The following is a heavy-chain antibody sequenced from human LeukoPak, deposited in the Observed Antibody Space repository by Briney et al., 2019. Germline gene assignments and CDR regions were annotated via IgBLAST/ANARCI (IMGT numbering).Heavy chain of an antibody. J-gene: IGHJ3*02. CDR3: AKYTMGPYGDYDAFDI. CDR2: ISGSGSST. CDR1: GFTFRVYA. V-gene: IGHV3-23*01. Sequence: PGGSLRLSCAASGFTFRVYAMTWVRQAPGKGLEWVSGISGSGSSTYSADSVKGRFTISRDNSNNTLYLQMNSLRAEDTAVYYCAKYTMGPYGDYDAFDIWGQGTMVTVSS. D-gene: IGHD4-17*01.